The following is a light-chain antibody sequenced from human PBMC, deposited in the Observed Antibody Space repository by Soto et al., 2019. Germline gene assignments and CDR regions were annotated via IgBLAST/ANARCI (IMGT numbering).Light chain of an antibody. V-gene: IGLV1-40*01. Sequence: QSVLTQPPSMSGAPGQRVTISCTGSSSNIGAGYDVHWYQLLPGTAPKLLIYGNNNRPSGVPDRFSGSKSGTSASLAITGLQAEDEADYYCQSFDSSLRMRIFGGGTKLTVL. J-gene: IGLJ2*01. CDR2: GNN. CDR3: QSFDSSLRMRI. CDR1: SSNIGAGYD.